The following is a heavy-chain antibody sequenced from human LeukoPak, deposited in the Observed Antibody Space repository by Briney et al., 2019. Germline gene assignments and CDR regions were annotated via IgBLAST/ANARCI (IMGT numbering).Heavy chain of an antibody. J-gene: IGHJ5*02. V-gene: IGHV4-4*07. D-gene: IGHD6-13*01. CDR2: IYASGST. CDR3: PRESYRLSIAAAAPFDP. CDR1: GGSISSYY. Sequence: SETLSLTCTVSGGSISSYYWSWIQQPAGKGLEWIGRIYASGSTNYNPSLKSRVTMSVDTSKNQFSLKLSSVTAAYTAVYYCPRESYRLSIAAAAPFDPWGQGTLVTVSS.